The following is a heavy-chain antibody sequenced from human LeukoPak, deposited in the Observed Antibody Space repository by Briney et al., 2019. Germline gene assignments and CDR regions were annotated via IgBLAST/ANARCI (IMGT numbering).Heavy chain of an antibody. CDR3: AKGEYYYDGSGYPDY. CDR1: GFIFSNCG. D-gene: IGHD3-22*01. V-gene: IGHV3-30*02. CDR2: IWYDGSTK. Sequence: PGGSLRLSCAASGFIFSNCGMHWVRQAPGKGLEWVAVIWYDGSTKFYADSVKGRFTISRDNTKNTLYLQMNSLRTEDTAVYYCAKGEYYYDGSGYPDYWGQGTLVTVSS. J-gene: IGHJ4*02.